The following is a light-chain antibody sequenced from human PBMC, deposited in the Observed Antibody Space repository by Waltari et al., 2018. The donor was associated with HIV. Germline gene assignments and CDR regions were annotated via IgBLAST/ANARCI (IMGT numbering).Light chain of an antibody. CDR3: QSYDIRLSGLWV. Sequence: SVLTQPTSVSGAPGQGVPITCTGHNSHIGAPSDVHSSRQSPGPAPKLVIYGDSIRPSGVPDRFSGSRSGASVSLDITGLRAEDEGDYYCQSYDIRLSGLWVFGGGTKLTVL. J-gene: IGLJ3*02. CDR2: GDS. V-gene: IGLV1-40*01. CDR1: NSHIGAPSD.